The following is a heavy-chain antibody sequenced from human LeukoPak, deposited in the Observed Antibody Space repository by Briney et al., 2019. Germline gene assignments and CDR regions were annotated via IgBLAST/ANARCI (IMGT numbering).Heavy chain of an antibody. J-gene: IGHJ4*02. Sequence: SETLSLTCAVYGGSFSGYYWSWIRQPPGKGLEWIGEINHSGRTNYNPSLKSRVTISVDTSKNQFSLKLSSVTAADTAVYYCARQNYGAAPLRYWGQGSLVTVSS. V-gene: IGHV4-34*01. CDR1: GGSFSGYY. CDR3: ARQNYGAAPLRY. CDR2: INHSGRT. D-gene: IGHD4/OR15-4a*01.